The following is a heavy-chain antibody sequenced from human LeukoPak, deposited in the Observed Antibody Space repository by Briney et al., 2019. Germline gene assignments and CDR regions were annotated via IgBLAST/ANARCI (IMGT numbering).Heavy chain of an antibody. J-gene: IGHJ4*02. V-gene: IGHV3-33*01. D-gene: IGHD3-10*01. CDR2: IWYDGSNK. CDR1: GFTFSSHG. CDR3: ARGGYYGSGSFFDY. Sequence: PGGSLRLSCAASGFTFSSHGMHWVRQAPGKGLEWVAVIWYDGSNKYYADSVKGRFTISRDNSKNTLYLQMNSLRAEDTAVYYCARGGYYGSGSFFDYWGQGTLVTVSS.